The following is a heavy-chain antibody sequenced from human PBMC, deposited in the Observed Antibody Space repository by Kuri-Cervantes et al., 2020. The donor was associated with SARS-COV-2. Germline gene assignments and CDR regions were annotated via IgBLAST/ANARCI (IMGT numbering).Heavy chain of an antibody. D-gene: IGHD6-6*01. CDR2: IHASGNT. CDR3: ARDRYSRSLFYYYYIDV. V-gene: IGHV4-61*02. J-gene: IGHJ6*03. CDR1: GTSLSSCSIY. Sequence: SQTLSLTCVVSGTSLSSCSIYWSWIRPPAGKRLEWFGRIHASGNTNYNPSLESRVTMSVDTSNNQFSLKLSSGTAADTAVYYCARDRYSRSLFYYYYIDVWGKGTTVTVSS.